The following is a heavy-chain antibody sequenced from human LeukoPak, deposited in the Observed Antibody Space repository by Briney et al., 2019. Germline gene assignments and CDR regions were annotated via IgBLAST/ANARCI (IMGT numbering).Heavy chain of an antibody. J-gene: IGHJ4*02. CDR2: IYYSGST. Sequence: NASETLSLTCTVSGGSISSYYWSWIRQPPGKGLEWIGYIYYSGSTNYNPSLKSRVTISVDTSKNQFSLKLSSVTAADAAVYYCARGLMMAVAGRGEFHYWGQGTLVTVSS. CDR3: ARGLMMAVAGRGEFHY. D-gene: IGHD6-13*01. CDR1: GGSISSYY. V-gene: IGHV4-59*01.